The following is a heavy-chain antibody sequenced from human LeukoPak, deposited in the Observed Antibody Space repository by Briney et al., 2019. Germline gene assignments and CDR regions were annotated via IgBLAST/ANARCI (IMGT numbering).Heavy chain of an antibody. Sequence: GGPLRLSCAASGFTLSSYAMSWVRQAPGKGLEWVSAITGSGGSTYYADSVKGRFTISRDNSKNTLYLQMNSLRAEDTAVYYCAKVEVPAAMDFDYWGQGTPVSLSS. CDR1: GFTLSSYA. V-gene: IGHV3-23*01. J-gene: IGHJ4*02. D-gene: IGHD2-2*01. CDR3: AKVEVPAAMDFDY. CDR2: ITGSGGST.